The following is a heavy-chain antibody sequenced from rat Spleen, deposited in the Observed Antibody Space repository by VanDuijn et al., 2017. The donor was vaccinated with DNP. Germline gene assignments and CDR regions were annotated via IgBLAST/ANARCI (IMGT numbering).Heavy chain of an antibody. J-gene: IGHJ2*01. V-gene: IGHV5-31*01. D-gene: IGHD1-2*01. CDR1: GFTFNNYW. CDR3: ARGGLYYFDY. CDR2: ITSSGGST. Sequence: EVQLVESAGGLVQPGRSLKLSSVASGFTFNNYWMTWIRQVPGKGLEWVASITSSGGSTYYPDSVKGRFTISRDNAKNTLYLQMNSLRSEDTATYYCARGGLYYFDYWGQGVMVTVSS.